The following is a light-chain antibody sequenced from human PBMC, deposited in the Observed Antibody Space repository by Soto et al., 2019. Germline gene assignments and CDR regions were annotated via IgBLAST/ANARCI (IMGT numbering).Light chain of an antibody. J-gene: IGKJ3*01. Sequence: DLQMTQSPSSLSASVGDRVTITCRASQSIRNYLNWYQQKPGKVPNLLIYGASSLESGVPSRLSGSGSETDFTLTINNLQPEDFATYYCQQSYTAVYTFGPGTKVDIK. CDR1: QSIRNY. CDR2: GAS. V-gene: IGKV1-39*01. CDR3: QQSYTAVYT.